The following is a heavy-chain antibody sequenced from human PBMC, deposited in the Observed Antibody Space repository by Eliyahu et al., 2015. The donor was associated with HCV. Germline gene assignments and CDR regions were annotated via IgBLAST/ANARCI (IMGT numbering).Heavy chain of an antibody. J-gene: IGHJ6*02. CDR1: GYTFTSYX. CDR3: ATGDYDFWSGYSPYYYYYYGMDV. CDR2: INPSGGST. Sequence: QVQLVQSGAEVKKPGASVKVSCKASGYTFTSYXMHWVRXAPGQGLEWMGIINPSGGSTSYAQKFQGRVTMTRDTSTSTVYMELSSLRSEDTAVYYCATGDYDFWSGYSPYYYYYYGMDVWGQGTTVTVSS. V-gene: IGHV1-46*03. D-gene: IGHD3-3*01.